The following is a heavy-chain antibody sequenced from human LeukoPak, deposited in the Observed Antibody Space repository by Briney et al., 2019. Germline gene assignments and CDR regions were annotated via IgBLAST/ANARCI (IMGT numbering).Heavy chain of an antibody. D-gene: IGHD3-22*01. J-gene: IGHJ3*02. V-gene: IGHV1-69*04. Sequence: SVKVSCKASGGTFSSYAISWVRQAPGQGLEWMGRIIPILGIANYAQKFQGRVTITADKSMSTAYMELSSLRSEDTAVYYCARDPPTMIVVDDAFDIWGQGTLVTVSS. CDR1: GGTFSSYA. CDR3: ARDPPTMIVVDDAFDI. CDR2: IIPILGIA.